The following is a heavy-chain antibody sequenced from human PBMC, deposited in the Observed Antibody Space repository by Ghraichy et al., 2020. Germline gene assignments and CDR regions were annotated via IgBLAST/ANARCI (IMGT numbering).Heavy chain of an antibody. J-gene: IGHJ4*02. V-gene: IGHV4-39*01. CDR1: GGSSSNSSYF. Sequence: SETLSLTCTVSGGSSSNSSYFWGWIRQPPGKGLEWIGRIYYSGSTYYNPSLKSRVTISVDTSKNQFSLKLSSVTAADTAVYYCASQRFDYVTDYWGQGTLVTVSS. CDR3: ASQRFDYVTDY. CDR2: IYYSGST. D-gene: IGHD3-10*02.